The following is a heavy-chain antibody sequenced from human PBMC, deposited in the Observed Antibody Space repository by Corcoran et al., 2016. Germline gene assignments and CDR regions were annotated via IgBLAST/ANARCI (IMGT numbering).Heavy chain of an antibody. V-gene: IGHV4-39*07. CDR2: IYYSGST. Sequence: QLQLQESGPGLVKPSETLSLTCTVSGGSISSSSYYWGWIRQPPGKGREWIGSIYYSGSTYYNPSLKSRVTISVDTSKNQFSLKLSSVTAADTAVYYCAREGQYQLLRGWFDPWGQGTLVTVSS. CDR3: AREGQYQLLRGWFDP. CDR1: GGSISSSSYY. D-gene: IGHD2-2*01. J-gene: IGHJ5*02.